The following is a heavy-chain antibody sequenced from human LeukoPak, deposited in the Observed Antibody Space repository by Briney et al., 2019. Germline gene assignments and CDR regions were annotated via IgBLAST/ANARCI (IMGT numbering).Heavy chain of an antibody. Sequence: SETLSLTCAVYGGXFSGYYCSWIRQPPGKGLEWIGEINHSGSTNYNPSLKSRVTISVDTSKNQFSLKLSSVTAADTAVYYCARGPVVEKQRDRRFDPWGQGILVTVSS. D-gene: IGHD2-15*01. V-gene: IGHV4-34*01. CDR2: INHSGST. CDR3: ARGPVVEKQRDRRFDP. J-gene: IGHJ5*02. CDR1: GGXFSGYY.